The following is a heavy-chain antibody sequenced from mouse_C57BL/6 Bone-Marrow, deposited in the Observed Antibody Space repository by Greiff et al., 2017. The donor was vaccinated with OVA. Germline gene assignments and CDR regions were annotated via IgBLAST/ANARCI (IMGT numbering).Heavy chain of an antibody. CDR2: INSDGGST. CDR3: ARHKGLRRVPYFDV. D-gene: IGHD2-2*01. J-gene: IGHJ1*03. CDR1: EYEFPSHD. V-gene: IGHV5-2*01. Sequence: EVKLLESGGGLVQPGESLKLSCESNEYEFPSHDMSWVRKTPEKRLELVAAINSDGGSTYYPDTMERRFIISRDNTKKTLYLQMRSLRSEDTALYYCARHKGLRRVPYFDVWGTGTTVTVSS.